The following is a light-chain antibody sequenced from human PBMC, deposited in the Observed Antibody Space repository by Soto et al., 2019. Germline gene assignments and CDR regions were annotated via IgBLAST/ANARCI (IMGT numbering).Light chain of an antibody. Sequence: DIVLTQSPGTLSLSPGERATLSCRASQSVSSNHLAWYQQKPGQAPRLLIHGASSRATGIPDRFSGSGSGTDFTLTISRLEPEDFAVFYCQHYDSLPITFGQGTRLEIK. V-gene: IGKV3-20*01. CDR2: GAS. CDR3: QHYDSLPIT. J-gene: IGKJ5*01. CDR1: QSVSSNH.